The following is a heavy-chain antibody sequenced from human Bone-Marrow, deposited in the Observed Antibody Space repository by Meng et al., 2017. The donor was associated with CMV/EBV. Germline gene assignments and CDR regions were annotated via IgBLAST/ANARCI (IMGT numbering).Heavy chain of an antibody. CDR2: IRHDGSGK. Sequence: GESLKISCAASGFTFDYYGMHWVRQTPGTGLEWVAFIRHDGSGKYYGDSVKGRFIISRDNSKNTLYLQMNSLRPEETGLYYCARMERGSKTIDYWGQGTLVTVSS. CDR1: GFTFDYYG. CDR3: ARMERGSKTIDY. V-gene: IGHV3-30*02. D-gene: IGHD2-2*01. J-gene: IGHJ4*02.